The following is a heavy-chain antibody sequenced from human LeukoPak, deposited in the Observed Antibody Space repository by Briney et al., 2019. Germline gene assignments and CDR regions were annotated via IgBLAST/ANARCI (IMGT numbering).Heavy chain of an antibody. CDR2: ICYGGNT. CDR3: ARVYSSSYRPEYFHH. J-gene: IGHJ1*01. CDR1: GGSISSSSYY. D-gene: IGHD6-6*01. V-gene: IGHV4-39*07. Sequence: PSETLSLTCTVSGGSISSSSYYWGWIRQPPGKRLEWIGTICYGGNTYYSPSLQGRVSISVDTSKHQFSLKLSSVTAADTAVYYCARVYSSSYRPEYFHHWGQGTLVTVSS.